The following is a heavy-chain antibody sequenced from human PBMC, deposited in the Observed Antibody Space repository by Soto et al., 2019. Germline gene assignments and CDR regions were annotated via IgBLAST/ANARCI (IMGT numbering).Heavy chain of an antibody. J-gene: IGHJ5*02. D-gene: IGHD3-3*01. CDR3: AKDPYYDTGWFDP. CDR2: ISYDGSNK. CDR1: GFTFSSYG. V-gene: IGHV3-30*18. Sequence: GGSLRLSCAASGFTFSSYGMHWVRQAPGKGLEWVAVISYDGSNKYYADSVKGRFTISRDNSKNTLYLQMNSLRAEDTAVYYCAKDPYYDTGWFDPWGQGTLVTVSS.